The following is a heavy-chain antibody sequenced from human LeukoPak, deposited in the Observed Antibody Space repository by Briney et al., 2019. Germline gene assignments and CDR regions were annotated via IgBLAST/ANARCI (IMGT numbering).Heavy chain of an antibody. D-gene: IGHD1-26*01. CDR1: GYTFTSYY. V-gene: IGHV1-46*01. Sequence: VASVKVSCKASGYTFTSYYMHWVRQAPGQGLEWMGIINPSGGSTSYAQKFQGRVTMTRDTSTSTVYMELSSLRSEDTAVYYCARAYVEPRSLDYYYYMDVWGKGTTVTISS. J-gene: IGHJ6*03. CDR2: INPSGGST. CDR3: ARAYVEPRSLDYYYYMDV.